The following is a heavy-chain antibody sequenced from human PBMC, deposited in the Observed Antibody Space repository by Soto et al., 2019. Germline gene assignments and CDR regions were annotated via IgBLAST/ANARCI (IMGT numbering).Heavy chain of an antibody. Sequence: EVQLVESGGGLVQPGGSLRLSCATSGFTFSSYAMHWVRQAPGKGLEYVSAISSNGGSTYYANSVKDRFTISRDNSKNTLYLQMGSLRAEDMAVYYCARRDGYNSDYWGQGTLVTVSS. J-gene: IGHJ4*02. V-gene: IGHV3-64*01. CDR3: ARRDGYNSDY. CDR1: GFTFSSYA. CDR2: ISSNGGST. D-gene: IGHD5-12*01.